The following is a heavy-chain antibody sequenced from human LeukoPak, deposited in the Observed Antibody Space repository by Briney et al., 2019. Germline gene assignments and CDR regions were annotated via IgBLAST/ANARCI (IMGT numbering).Heavy chain of an antibody. D-gene: IGHD1-14*01. Sequence: SETLSLTCTVSGDSISSSSYYWGWIRQPPGKRLEWIGNIYYSGSTYYNPSLKSRVTISIDTSKNQFSLKLSSVTAADTAVYYCATGAGDFDHWGQGILVTVSS. J-gene: IGHJ4*02. CDR1: GDSISSSSYY. CDR2: IYYSGST. CDR3: ATGAGDFDH. V-gene: IGHV4-39*07.